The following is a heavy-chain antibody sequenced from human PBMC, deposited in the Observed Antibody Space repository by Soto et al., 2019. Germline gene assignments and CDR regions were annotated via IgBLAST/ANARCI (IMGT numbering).Heavy chain of an antibody. D-gene: IGHD1-26*01. CDR1: GFDFTYYA. CDR2: MSSDGSKI. Sequence: ESGGGAAQPGESLRLSCVASGFDFTYYAMHWVRQAPGKGLESVAVMSSDGSKIHHTDSVKGRFTISRDNSKNTLYLQMNSLRKEDTAVYFCAKDEGVGGTLGLFDYWGQGTLVSVSS. V-gene: IGHV3-30*18. CDR3: AKDEGVGGTLGLFDY. J-gene: IGHJ4*02.